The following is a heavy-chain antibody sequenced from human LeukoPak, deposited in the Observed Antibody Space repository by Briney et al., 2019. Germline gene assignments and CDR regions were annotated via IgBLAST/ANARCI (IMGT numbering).Heavy chain of an antibody. V-gene: IGHV3-74*01. CDR1: GFTFSSFW. J-gene: IGHJ4*02. CDR2: IISDGSST. Sequence: GGSLRLSCAASGFTFSSFWMHWVRQAPGKGLVWVSRIISDGSSTTYADSVKGRFTISRDNAKNTLYLQMNSLRVEDTAVYYCARDSSMITFGGVMDYWGQGSLVTVSS. D-gene: IGHD3-16*01. CDR3: ARDSSMITFGGVMDY.